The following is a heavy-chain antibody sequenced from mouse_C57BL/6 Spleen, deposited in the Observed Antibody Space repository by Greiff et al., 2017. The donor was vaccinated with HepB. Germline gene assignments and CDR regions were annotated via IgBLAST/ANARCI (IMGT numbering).Heavy chain of an antibody. V-gene: IGHV5-4*01. Sequence: DVKLVESGGGLVKPGGSLKLSCAASGFTFSSYAMSWVRQTPEKRLEWVATISDGGSYTYYPDNVKGRFTISRDNAKNNLYLQMSHLKSEDTAMYYCAREFDYDRGFAYWGQGTLVTVSA. CDR3: AREFDYDRGFAY. D-gene: IGHD2-4*01. CDR1: GFTFSSYA. CDR2: ISDGGSYT. J-gene: IGHJ3*01.